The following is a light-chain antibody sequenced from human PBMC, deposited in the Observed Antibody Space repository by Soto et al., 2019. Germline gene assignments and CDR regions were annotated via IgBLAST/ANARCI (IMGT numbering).Light chain of an antibody. Sequence: EIVLTQSPGTLSLSPGERATLSCRASQSVSSTYLAWYQQKPGQAPRLLIYGASNRATGIPDRFSGSGSGTDFTLTISRLEPEDFAVYYCQQYGSSPFPFGPGTKVDI. J-gene: IGKJ3*01. CDR3: QQYGSSPFP. CDR2: GAS. CDR1: QSVSSTY. V-gene: IGKV3-20*01.